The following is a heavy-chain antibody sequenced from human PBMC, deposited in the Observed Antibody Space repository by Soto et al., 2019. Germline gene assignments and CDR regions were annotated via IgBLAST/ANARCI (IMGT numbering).Heavy chain of an antibody. Sequence: QVQLQESGPGLVKPSQTLSLTCTVSGGSISSGDYCWSWIRQPPGKGLEWIGYIYDSGSAYYNPSLESRVTISVDTSTNQFSLKLRFVTVADPATYFCAREREGLGLIDYWGQGSLVTVSS. CDR1: GGSISSGDYC. CDR3: AREREGLGLIDY. CDR2: IYDSGSA. D-gene: IGHD5-12*01. J-gene: IGHJ4*02. V-gene: IGHV4-30-4*01.